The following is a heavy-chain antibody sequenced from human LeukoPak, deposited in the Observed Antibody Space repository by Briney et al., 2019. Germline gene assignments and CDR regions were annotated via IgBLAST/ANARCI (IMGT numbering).Heavy chain of an antibody. CDR3: ARRGVVLPNFFDP. CDR1: DGSISSSY. CDR2: IYYSGST. D-gene: IGHD2-15*01. Sequence: SETLSLTCTVSDGSISSSYWSWIRQPPGKGLEWIANIYYSGSTNYNASLKSRVTISIDTSKNQFSLKLSSVTAADTAVYYCARRGVVLPNFFDPWGQGTLVTVSS. J-gene: IGHJ5*02. V-gene: IGHV4-59*08.